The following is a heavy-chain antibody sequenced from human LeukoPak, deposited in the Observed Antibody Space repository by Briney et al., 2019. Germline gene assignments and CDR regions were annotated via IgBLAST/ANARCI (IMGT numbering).Heavy chain of an antibody. D-gene: IGHD3-16*01. V-gene: IGHV3-74*01. CDR3: TTGPSYGYEW. CDR2: IKTDGRTT. CDR1: GMTFSNHW. J-gene: IGHJ4*02. Sequence: PGGSLRLSCAASGMTFSNHWMHWVRQVPGKGLVWFSLIKTDGRTTIYADSVKGRFTISRDNGKSTLYLQMNSLRAEDTAIYYCTTGPSYGYEWWGQGTVVTVSS.